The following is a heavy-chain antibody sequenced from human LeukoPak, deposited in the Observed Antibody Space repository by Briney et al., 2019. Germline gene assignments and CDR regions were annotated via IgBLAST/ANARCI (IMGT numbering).Heavy chain of an antibody. CDR3: ARGRYYYGSGSSDY. CDR1: GFTFSDYY. Sequence: KTGGSLRLSCAASGFTFSDYYMSWIRQAPGKGLEWVSSIGSSSYIYYADSVKGRFTISRDNAKNSLYLQMNSLRAEDTAVYYCARGRYYYGSGSSDYWGQGTLVTVSS. J-gene: IGHJ4*02. V-gene: IGHV3-69-1*01. CDR2: IGSSSYI. D-gene: IGHD3-10*01.